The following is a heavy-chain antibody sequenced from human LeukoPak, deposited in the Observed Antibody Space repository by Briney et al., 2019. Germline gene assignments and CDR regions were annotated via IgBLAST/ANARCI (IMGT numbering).Heavy chain of an antibody. Sequence: KFQGRVTITRDTSASTAYMELSSLRSEDTAVYYCARVLGYGDDGTDYWGQGTLVTVSS. D-gene: IGHD4-17*01. V-gene: IGHV1-3*01. J-gene: IGHJ4*02. CDR3: ARVLGYGDDGTDY.